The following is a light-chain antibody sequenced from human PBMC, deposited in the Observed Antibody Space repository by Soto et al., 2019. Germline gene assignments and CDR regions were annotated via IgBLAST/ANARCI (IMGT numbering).Light chain of an antibody. CDR1: SSNIGSNT. J-gene: IGLJ2*01. CDR2: SNN. Sequence: QSVLTQPPSASGTPGQRVSISCSGSSSNIGSNTVNWYQQLPGTAPKLLIYSNNQRPSGVPDRLSGSKSGTSASLAISGLQSEDEADYYCAAWDDSLNGPVCGGGTKVTVL. CDR3: AAWDDSLNGPV. V-gene: IGLV1-44*01.